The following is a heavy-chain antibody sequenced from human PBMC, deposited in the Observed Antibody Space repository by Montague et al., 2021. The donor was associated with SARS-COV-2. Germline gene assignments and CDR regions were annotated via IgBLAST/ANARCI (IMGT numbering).Heavy chain of an antibody. CDR2: IYYSGSN. CDR1: GGSISSNSYY. J-gene: IGHJ5*02. CDR3: ARKEMKYSSIWSTGGNWFDP. V-gene: IGHV4-39*01. D-gene: IGHD6-13*01. Sequence: SETLSLTCTVAGGSISSNSYYWGWIRQPPGKGLEWIGSIYYSGSNYYNPSLKSRVTISVDTSKNQFSLKLSSVTAADTAVYYCARKEMKYSSIWSTGGNWFDPWGQGTLVTVSS.